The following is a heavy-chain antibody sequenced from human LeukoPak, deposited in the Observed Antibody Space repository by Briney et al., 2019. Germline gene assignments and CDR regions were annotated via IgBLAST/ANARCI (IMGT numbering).Heavy chain of an antibody. CDR2: ISGSGGVST. J-gene: IGHJ4*02. CDR3: AKDVGSYGLYYFDH. D-gene: IGHD3-16*01. CDR1: GFTFSSYG. Sequence: PGGSLRLSCAASGFTFSSYGMHWVRQVPGKGLEWVSAISGSGGVSTYYADSVKGRFTISRDNSKNTLYLQMNSLRVEDTAVYYCAKDVGSYGLYYFDHWGQGSLVTVSS. V-gene: IGHV3-23*01.